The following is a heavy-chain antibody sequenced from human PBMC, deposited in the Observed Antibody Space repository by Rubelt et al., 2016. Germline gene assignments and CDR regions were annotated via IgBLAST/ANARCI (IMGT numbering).Heavy chain of an antibody. J-gene: IGHJ3*02. D-gene: IGHD4-17*01. CDR1: GFTLSYYE. V-gene: IGHV3-48*03. CDR3: VRDGYGDGDAFDI. Sequence: EVQLVESGGGLVRPGGSLRLSCAASGFTLSYYEMSWVRQAPGKGLEWISYISTTGNTMFYADSVKGRFTISRDNAKNSLYLQTYDLSVEDTALYYWVRDGYGDGDAFDIWGQGTIVTVSS. CDR2: ISTTGNTM.